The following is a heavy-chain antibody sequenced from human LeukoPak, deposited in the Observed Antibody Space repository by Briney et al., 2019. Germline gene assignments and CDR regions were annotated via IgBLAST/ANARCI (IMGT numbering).Heavy chain of an antibody. CDR2: TIPILGIA. CDR3: ARGVAAAGTIRGSIDY. V-gene: IGHV1-69*04. D-gene: IGHD6-13*01. J-gene: IGHJ4*02. Sequence: ASVKVSCKASGGTFSSYAISWVRQAPGQGLEWMGRTIPILGIANYAQKFQGRVTITADKSTSTAYMELSSLRSEDTAVYYCARGVAAAGTIRGSIDYWGQGTLVTVSS. CDR1: GGTFSSYA.